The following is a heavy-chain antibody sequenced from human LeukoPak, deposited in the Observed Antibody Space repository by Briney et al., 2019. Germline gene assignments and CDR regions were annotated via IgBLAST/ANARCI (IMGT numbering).Heavy chain of an antibody. D-gene: IGHD2-15*01. CDR3: ARSLVVAARGFDY. V-gene: IGHV1-2*02. CDR2: INPNSGGT. Sequence: ASVKVSCKASGYTFIGYYIHWVRQAPGQGLEWMGWINPNSGGTDYAQKFQGRVTMTRDTSISTAYMELSRLRSDDTAVYYCARSLVVAARGFDYWGQGTLVTVSS. J-gene: IGHJ4*02. CDR1: GYTFIGYY.